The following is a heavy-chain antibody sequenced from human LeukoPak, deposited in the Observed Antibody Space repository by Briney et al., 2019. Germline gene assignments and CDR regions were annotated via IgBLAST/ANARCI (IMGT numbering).Heavy chain of an antibody. CDR2: ISNSGSTI. CDR3: EKDSQWDLPRFFDT. J-gene: IGHJ4*02. Sequence: GGTLTLSCAASGFTFSSYEMKGVRQAPGKGREWGSYISNSGSTIYYADSVKGRFTISRDNAKNSLYLQMNSLRAEDTAVYYCEKDSQWDLPRFFDTWGQGTLVIVSS. D-gene: IGHD1-26*01. V-gene: IGHV3-48*03. CDR1: GFTFSSYE.